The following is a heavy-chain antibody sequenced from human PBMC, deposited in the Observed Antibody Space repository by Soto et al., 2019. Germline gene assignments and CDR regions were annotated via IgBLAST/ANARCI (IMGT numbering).Heavy chain of an antibody. D-gene: IGHD6-19*01. V-gene: IGHV3-11*01. CDR1: GFTFSDYY. CDR2: ISSSGSTI. Sequence: QVQLVESGGGLVKPGGSLRLSCAASGFTFSDYYMSWIRQAPGKGLEWVSYISSSGSTIYYADSVKGRFTISRDNAKNSLYLQMNSLRAEDTAVYYCARDRKRSSGRIDYYYYNMDVWGKGTTVTVSS. J-gene: IGHJ6*03. CDR3: ARDRKRSSGRIDYYYYNMDV.